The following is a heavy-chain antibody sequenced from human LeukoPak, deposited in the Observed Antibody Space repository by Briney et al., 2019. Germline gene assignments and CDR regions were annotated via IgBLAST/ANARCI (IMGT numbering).Heavy chain of an antibody. V-gene: IGHV3-30*02. CDR2: IRYDGSNK. D-gene: IGHD3-10*01. CDR1: GFTFSKYG. Sequence: GGSLRFSCAASGFTFSKYGMSWVRQAPGKGLEWVAFIRYDGSNKDYADSVKGRFTISRDNSKNTLYLQMNSLRAEDTAVYQCAKDWFYGSGSYFRHIFDYWGQGTLVTVSS. CDR3: AKDWFYGSGSYFRHIFDY. J-gene: IGHJ4*02.